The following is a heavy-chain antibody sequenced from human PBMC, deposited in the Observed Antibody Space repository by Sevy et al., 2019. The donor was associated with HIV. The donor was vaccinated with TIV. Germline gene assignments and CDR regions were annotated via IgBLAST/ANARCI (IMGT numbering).Heavy chain of an antibody. CDR1: GFTFSIYD. Sequence: GGSLRLSCAASGFTFSIYDMHWVRQATGKGLEWVSAINTVGDTYYPGSVKGRFTISRENAKNSLYLQMNSLRAGDTAVYYCARGALSGSCGGPLDYWGQGTLVTVSS. V-gene: IGHV3-13*01. CDR2: INTVGDT. CDR3: ARGALSGSCGGPLDY. D-gene: IGHD1-26*01. J-gene: IGHJ4*02.